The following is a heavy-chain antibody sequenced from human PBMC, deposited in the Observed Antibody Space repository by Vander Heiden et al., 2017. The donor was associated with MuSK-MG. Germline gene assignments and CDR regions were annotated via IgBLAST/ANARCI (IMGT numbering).Heavy chain of an antibody. CDR3: ARAGDSIAAVDLYFQH. CDR2: ISSSSSTI. CDR1: GFTFSSYS. J-gene: IGHJ1*01. Sequence: EVQLVESGGGLVQPGGSLRLSCAASGFTFSSYSMNWVRQAPGKGLEWVSYISSSSSTIYYADSVKGRFTISRDNAKNSLYLQMNSLRGEDTAVYYCARAGDSIAAVDLYFQHWGQGTLVTVSS. V-gene: IGHV3-48*04. D-gene: IGHD6-13*01.